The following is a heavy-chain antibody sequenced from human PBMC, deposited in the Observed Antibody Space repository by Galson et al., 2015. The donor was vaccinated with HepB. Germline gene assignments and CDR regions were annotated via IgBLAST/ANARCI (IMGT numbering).Heavy chain of an antibody. CDR1: GGTFSSYA. CDR2: IIPIFGTA. Sequence: SVKVSCKASGGTFSSYAISWVRQAPGQGLEWMGGIIPIFGTANYAQKFQGRVTITADESTSTAYMELSSLRSEDTAVYYCARDGSGYYYGAFDIWGQGTMGTVSS. V-gene: IGHV1-69*13. D-gene: IGHD3-22*01. CDR3: ARDGSGYYYGAFDI. J-gene: IGHJ3*02.